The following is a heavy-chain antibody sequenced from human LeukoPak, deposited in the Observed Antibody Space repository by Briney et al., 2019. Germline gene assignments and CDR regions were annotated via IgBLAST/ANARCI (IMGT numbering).Heavy chain of an antibody. D-gene: IGHD2-2*02. CDR2: INWNGGST. J-gene: IGHJ5*02. CDR3: ARGTYCSSTICYTEGFRFDP. V-gene: IGHV3-20*04. CDR1: GFTFDDYG. Sequence: GVLRLSCAASGFTFDDYGMSWVRQAPGKGLEWVSGINWNGGSTGYADSVKGRFTISRDNAKNSLYLQMNSLRAEDTALYYCARGTYCSSTICYTEGFRFDPWGQGTLVTVSS.